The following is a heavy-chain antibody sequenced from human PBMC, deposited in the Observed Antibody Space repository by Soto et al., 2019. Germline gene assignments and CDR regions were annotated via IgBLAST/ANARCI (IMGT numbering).Heavy chain of an antibody. CDR3: AREKVFSTGYFDY. CDR2: INHSGST. Sequence: QVQLQQWGAGLLKPSETLSLTCAVYGGSFSGYYWSWIRQPPGKGLEWIGEINHSGSTNYNPSLKSRVTISVHTSKTQFSLKLSSVTAADTAVYYCAREKVFSTGYFDYWGQGTLVTVSS. CDR1: GGSFSGYY. V-gene: IGHV4-34*01. J-gene: IGHJ4*02.